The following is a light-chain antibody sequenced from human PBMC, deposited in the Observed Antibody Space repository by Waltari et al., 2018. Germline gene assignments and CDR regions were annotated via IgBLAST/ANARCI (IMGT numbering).Light chain of an antibody. CDR1: SLRSYY. J-gene: IGLJ1*01. V-gene: IGLV3-19*01. CDR2: GTN. Sequence: SSELTQAPAVSVALGQTVRITCQGDSLRSYYANWYRQKPGQAPLLVMYGTNNRPSGIQDRFAGSYSGDTASLTITGAQAEDEADYYCNSRDSDGNPFVFGPATKVTVL. CDR3: NSRDSDGNPFV.